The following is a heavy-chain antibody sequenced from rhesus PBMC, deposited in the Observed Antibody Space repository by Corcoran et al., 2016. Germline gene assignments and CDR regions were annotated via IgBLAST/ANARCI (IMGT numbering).Heavy chain of an antibody. D-gene: IGHD2-21*01. CDR3: ARQRSYCTGSGCYADGLDS. J-gene: IGHJ6*01. CDR2: ISGSSGST. V-gene: IGHV4-65*02. CDR1: GGSISSRNC. Sequence: QVQLQESGPGLVKPSETLSLTCAVSGGSISSRNCWSWIRQPPGTGLEGFGYISGSSGSTYYNPSLKSRVTISKDTSKNQFSLKLSSVTAADTAVYYCARQRSYCTGSGCYADGLDSWGQGVVVTVSS.